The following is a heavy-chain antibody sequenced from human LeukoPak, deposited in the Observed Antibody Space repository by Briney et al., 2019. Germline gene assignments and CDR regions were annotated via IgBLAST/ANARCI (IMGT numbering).Heavy chain of an antibody. CDR1: GGSISRYY. Sequence: SETLSLTCTVSGGSISRYYWSWIRQPPGKGLEWMGYIYYSGSTNYNPSLKSRVTISVDTSKNQFSLKLSSVTAADTAVYYCARDLRGVDAFDIWGQGTMVTVSS. D-gene: IGHD6-13*01. V-gene: IGHV4-59*01. J-gene: IGHJ3*02. CDR2: IYYSGST. CDR3: ARDLRGVDAFDI.